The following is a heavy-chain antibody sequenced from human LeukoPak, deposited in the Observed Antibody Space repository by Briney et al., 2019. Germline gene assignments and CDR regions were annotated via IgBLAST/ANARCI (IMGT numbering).Heavy chain of an antibody. Sequence: SETLSLTCTVSGGSISSYYWSWIRQPPGKGLEWIGYIYYSGSTNYNPSLKSRVTISVDTSKNQFSLKLSSVAAADTAVYYCARVSLYGTYGMDVWGQGTTVTVSS. CDR3: ARVSLYGTYGMDV. D-gene: IGHD1-1*01. V-gene: IGHV4-59*08. J-gene: IGHJ6*02. CDR1: GGSISSYY. CDR2: IYYSGST.